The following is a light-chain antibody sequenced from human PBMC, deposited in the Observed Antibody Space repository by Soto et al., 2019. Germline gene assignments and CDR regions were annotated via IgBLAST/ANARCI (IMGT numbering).Light chain of an antibody. Sequence: IVLTQSPGTLSLSPGERATLSCRASQNVGSGYLAWYQQKPGQAPRLLIYGASTRATGIPARFSGSGSGTEFTLTISSLQSEDVAVYYCQHYYNTPPTFGGGTKVDIK. CDR1: QNVGSGY. V-gene: IGKV3D-7*01. J-gene: IGKJ4*01. CDR3: QHYYNTPPT. CDR2: GAS.